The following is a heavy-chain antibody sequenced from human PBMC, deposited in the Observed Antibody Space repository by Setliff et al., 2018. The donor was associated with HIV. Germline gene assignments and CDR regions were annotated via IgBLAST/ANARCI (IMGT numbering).Heavy chain of an antibody. Sequence: PSETLSLTCTVSGGSISSSSYYWGWIRQPPGKGLEWIGSIYYSGSTYYNPSLKSRVTISVDTSKNQFSLKLSSVTAADAAVYYCASRVYYYDSSGYLREEGFDPWGQGTLV. CDR1: GGSISSSSYY. V-gene: IGHV4-39*01. D-gene: IGHD3-22*01. CDR3: ASRVYYYDSSGYLREEGFDP. CDR2: IYYSGST. J-gene: IGHJ5*02.